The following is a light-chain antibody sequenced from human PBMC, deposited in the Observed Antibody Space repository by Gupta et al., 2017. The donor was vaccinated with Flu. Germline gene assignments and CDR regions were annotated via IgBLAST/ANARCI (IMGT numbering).Light chain of an antibody. Sequence: QSALTQPASVSGPAGRSISISCTGTSSDIGAYNHVSWYQQHPGNAPKLIIYEVGHRPSGVSNRFSGSKSGNTASLTISGLQAEDEADYYCNSYTPSNTVVFGTGIKLTVL. CDR2: EVG. J-gene: IGLJ2*01. CDR1: SSDIGAYNH. CDR3: NSYTPSNTVV. V-gene: IGLV2-14*01.